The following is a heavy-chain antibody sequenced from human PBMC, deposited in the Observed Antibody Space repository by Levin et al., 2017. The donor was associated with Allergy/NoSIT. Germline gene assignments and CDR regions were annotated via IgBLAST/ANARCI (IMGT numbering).Heavy chain of an antibody. J-gene: IGHJ6*02. D-gene: IGHD2-2*01. CDR3: ARDQLLSSQSHPSLNYYYYGMDV. CDR1: GFTISSNY. V-gene: IGHV3-53*01. CDR2: IYSGGST. Sequence: PGGSLRLSCAASGFTISSNYMSWVRQAPGKGLEWVSVIYSGGSTYYADSVKGRFTISRDNSKNTLYLQMNSLRAEDTAVYYCARDQLLSSQSHPSLNYYYYGMDVWGQGTTVTVSS.